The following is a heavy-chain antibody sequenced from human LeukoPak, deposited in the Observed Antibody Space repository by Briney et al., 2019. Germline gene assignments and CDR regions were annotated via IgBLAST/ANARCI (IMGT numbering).Heavy chain of an antibody. V-gene: IGHV3-7*01. J-gene: IGHJ3*02. D-gene: IGHD6-13*01. CDR3: ARGIAAASDAFDI. CDR2: IKQDGSEK. Sequence: GGSLRLSCAASGFTFSSYWMSWARQAPGKGLEWVANIKQDGSEKYYVDSVKGRFTISRDNAKNSLYLQMNSLRAEDTAVYYCARGIAAASDAFDIWGQGTMVTVSS. CDR1: GFTFSSYW.